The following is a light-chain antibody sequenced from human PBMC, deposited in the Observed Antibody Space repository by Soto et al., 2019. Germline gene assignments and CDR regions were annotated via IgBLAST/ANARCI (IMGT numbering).Light chain of an antibody. Sequence: QSALTQPPSASGTPGQSLTISCAGSSSNIGSHYVYWYQHLPGTAPKLLIFRDGQRPSGVPDRFFGSKSGTSASLAISGLRSEDEAHYYCAVWDASLTGLVFGVGTKLTVL. J-gene: IGLJ3*02. V-gene: IGLV1-47*01. CDR3: AVWDASLTGLV. CDR1: SSNIGSHY. CDR2: RDG.